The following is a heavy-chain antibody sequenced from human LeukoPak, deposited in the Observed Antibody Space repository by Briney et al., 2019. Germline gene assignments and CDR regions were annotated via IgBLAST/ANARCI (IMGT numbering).Heavy chain of an antibody. CDR3: ARSQQWLDFDY. CDR2: IYSGGST. V-gene: IGHV3-66*01. CDR1: GFTVSSNY. J-gene: IGHJ4*02. D-gene: IGHD6-19*01. Sequence: GGSLRLSCAASGFTVSSNYMSWVRQAPGKGLGWVSVIYSGGSTYYADSVKGRFTISRDNSKNTLYLQMNSLRAEDTAVYYCARSQQWLDFDYWGQGTLVTVSS.